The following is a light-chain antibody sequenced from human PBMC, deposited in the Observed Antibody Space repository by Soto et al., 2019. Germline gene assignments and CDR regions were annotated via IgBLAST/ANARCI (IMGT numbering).Light chain of an antibody. J-gene: IGLJ1*01. CDR1: SSDVGGYDY. CDR2: EVY. Sequence: QAALTQPRSVYGSPGQPVTISCTGTSSDVGGYDYVSWYQHYPGKAPKLMIFEVYLRPSGVPDRFSGSKSGNTASLTISGLRAEDEADYYCCSYAGSYRDVFGNGTQLTVL. CDR3: CSYAGSYRDV. V-gene: IGLV2-11*01.